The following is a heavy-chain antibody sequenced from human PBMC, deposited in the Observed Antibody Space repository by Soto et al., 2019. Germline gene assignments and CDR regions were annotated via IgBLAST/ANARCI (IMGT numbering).Heavy chain of an antibody. CDR1: GGSISSYY. J-gene: IGHJ3*02. V-gene: IGHV4-59*08. CDR2: IYYSGST. D-gene: IGHD6-19*01. CDR3: ASHSSGSLAFEI. Sequence: SETLSLTCTVSGGSISSYYWSWIRQPPGKGLEWIGYIYYSGSTNYNPSLKSRVTISIDTSKNQFSLKLSSVTAADTAVYYCASHSSGSLAFEIWGQGTMVTVSS.